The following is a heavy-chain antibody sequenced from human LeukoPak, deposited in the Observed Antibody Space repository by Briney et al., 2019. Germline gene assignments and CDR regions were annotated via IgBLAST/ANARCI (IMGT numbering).Heavy chain of an antibody. V-gene: IGHV3-30-3*01. CDR3: ARDGRAVAGNGGVDAFDI. CDR2: ISYDGSNK. Sequence: GRSLRLSCAASGFTLSSYAIHWVRQAPGKGLGWVAVISYDGSNKYYADSVKGRFTISRDNSKNTLYLQMNSLRAEDTAVYYCARDGRAVAGNGGVDAFDIWGQGTMVTVSS. J-gene: IGHJ3*02. D-gene: IGHD6-19*01. CDR1: GFTLSSYA.